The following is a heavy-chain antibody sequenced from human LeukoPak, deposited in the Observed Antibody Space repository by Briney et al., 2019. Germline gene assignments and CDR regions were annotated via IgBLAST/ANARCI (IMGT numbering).Heavy chain of an antibody. D-gene: IGHD3-10*01. Sequence: SETLSLTFTVSGGSISSSSYYWGWIRQPPGKGLEWIGSIYYSGSTYYNPSLKSRVTISVDTSKNQFSLKLSSVTAVDTAVYYCAREIFPTVRGVIRPYFDYWGQGTLVTVSS. J-gene: IGHJ4*02. CDR2: IYYSGST. CDR3: AREIFPTVRGVIRPYFDY. V-gene: IGHV4-39*07. CDR1: GGSISSSSYY.